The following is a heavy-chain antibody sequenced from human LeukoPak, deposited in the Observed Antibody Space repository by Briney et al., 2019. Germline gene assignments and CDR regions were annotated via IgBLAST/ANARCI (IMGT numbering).Heavy chain of an antibody. CDR2: ISAYNGNT. CDR3: ARDTHGFYYYYYMDV. Sequence: ASVKVSCKASGYTFTTYNFNWVRQAPGQGLEWMAWISAYNGNTNYAQKLQGRVTMTTDTSTSTAYMELRSLRSDDTAVYYCARDTHGFYYYYYMDVWGKGTTVTISS. D-gene: IGHD4-17*01. CDR1: GYTFTTYN. J-gene: IGHJ6*03. V-gene: IGHV1-18*01.